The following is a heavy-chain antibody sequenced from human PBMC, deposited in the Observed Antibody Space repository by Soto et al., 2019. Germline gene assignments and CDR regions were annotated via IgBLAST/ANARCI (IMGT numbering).Heavy chain of an antibody. V-gene: IGHV3-30*04. CDR1: GFTFRTYA. D-gene: IGHD3-10*01. J-gene: IGHJ6*01. CDR2: MSFDGSNK. Sequence: QVQLVESGGGVVQPGRSLRLSCAASGFTFRTYAMHWVRRAPGKALEWVAVMSFDGSNKYYADSVKGRFTISRDKSKNTLYLQVNTLRAEDTAVYYCARTTMVRGDSTFYYYYPMDVWGQGTTVTVSA. CDR3: ARTTMVRGDSTFYYYYPMDV.